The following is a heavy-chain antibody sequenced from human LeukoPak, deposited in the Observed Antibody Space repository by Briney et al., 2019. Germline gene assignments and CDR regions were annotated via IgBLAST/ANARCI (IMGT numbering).Heavy chain of an antibody. CDR3: ARVRLGTGGAFDI. CDR2: INPNSGGT. Sequence: GASVKVSCKASGYTFTGYYMHWVRQAPGQGLEWMGWINPNSGGTNYAQKFQGRVTMTRDTSTSTVYMELSSLRSEDTAVYYCARVRLGTGGAFDIWGQGTMVTVSS. V-gene: IGHV1-2*02. D-gene: IGHD1-14*01. J-gene: IGHJ3*02. CDR1: GYTFTGYY.